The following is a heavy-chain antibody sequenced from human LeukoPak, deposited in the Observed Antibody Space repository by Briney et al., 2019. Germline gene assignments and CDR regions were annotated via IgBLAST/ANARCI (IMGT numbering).Heavy chain of an antibody. V-gene: IGHV3-30-3*01. J-gene: IGHJ4*02. CDR1: GFTFSNYA. CDR3: VRDYYGDYGLLDY. CDR2: ISYDGSNK. D-gene: IGHD4-17*01. Sequence: GGSLRLSCAASGFTFSNYAMHWVRQAPGKGLEWVTVISYDGSNKHYADSVKGRFTISRDNSKNTLYLQMNSLRAEDTAVYYCVRDYYGDYGLLDYWGQGTLVTVSS.